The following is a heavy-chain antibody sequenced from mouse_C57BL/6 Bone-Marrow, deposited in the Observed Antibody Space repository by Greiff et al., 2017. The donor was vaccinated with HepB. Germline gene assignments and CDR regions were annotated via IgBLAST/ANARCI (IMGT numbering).Heavy chain of an antibody. V-gene: IGHV1-63*01. CDR1: GYTFTNYW. J-gene: IGHJ4*01. Sequence: QVQLQQSGAELVRPGTSVKMSCKASGYTFTNYWIGWAKQRPGHGLEWIGDIYPGGGYTNYNEKFKGKATLTADKSSSTAYMQFSSLTSEDSAIYYCARTGYSNYYAMDYWGQGTSVTVSS. D-gene: IGHD2-5*01. CDR2: IYPGGGYT. CDR3: ARTGYSNYYAMDY.